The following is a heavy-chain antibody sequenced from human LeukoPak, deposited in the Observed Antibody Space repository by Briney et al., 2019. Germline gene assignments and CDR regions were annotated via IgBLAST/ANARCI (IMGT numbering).Heavy chain of an antibody. V-gene: IGHV3-49*04. D-gene: IGHD4/OR15-4a*01. CDR2: IRSKTYGGTP. Sequence: GGSLRLSCTGSGFSFGDYAVSWVRQAPGKGLEWIGFIRSKTYGGTPEYAASAKGRFTISRDDSESIAYLQMNSLRAEDTAVYYCARGRLTTSIDYWGQGTLVTVSS. CDR1: GFSFGDYA. CDR3: ARGRLTTSIDY. J-gene: IGHJ4*02.